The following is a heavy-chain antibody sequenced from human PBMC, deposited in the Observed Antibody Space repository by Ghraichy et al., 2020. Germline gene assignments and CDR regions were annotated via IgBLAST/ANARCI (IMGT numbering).Heavy chain of an antibody. D-gene: IGHD2-2*01. CDR1: GFTFSNGW. CDR2: IISKADGGTT. CDR3: ATSYQVSSESFDY. Sequence: GGSLRLSCVASGFTFSNGWMNWVRRAPGKGLEWVGRIISKADGGTTGYAAPVKGRFTISRDDSKNTLYLQMNSLKTEDTAVYYCATSYQVSSESFDYWGQGTLVTVSS. V-gene: IGHV3-15*01. J-gene: IGHJ4*02.